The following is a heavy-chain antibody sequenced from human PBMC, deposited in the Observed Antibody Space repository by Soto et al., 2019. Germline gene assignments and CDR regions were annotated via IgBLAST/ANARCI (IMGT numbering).Heavy chain of an antibody. CDR1: GFTSSSYA. CDR2: ISYDGSNX. J-gene: IGHJ6*02. CDR3: PRQSLAYWTHYECYRMDV. V-gene: IGHV3-30-3*01. D-gene: IGHD2-21*01. Sequence: AGSLRLSCRASGFTSSSYAMHWVRPPPGKWLVWVAVISYDGSNXYYADSVKGRFPISRDNSKNTLYLQMNRXRPEDTDVYYCPRQSLAYWTHYECYRMDVWTQGTSVTASS.